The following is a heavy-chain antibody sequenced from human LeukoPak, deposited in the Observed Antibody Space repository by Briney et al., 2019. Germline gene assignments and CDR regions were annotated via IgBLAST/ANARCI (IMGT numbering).Heavy chain of an antibody. CDR2: ISASGSMT. D-gene: IGHD2-21*01. CDR1: GFTFSKYA. J-gene: IGHJ3*02. V-gene: IGHV3-23*01. Sequence: PGGSLRLSCEGSGFTFSKYAMSWVRQAPGKAPEWVSGISASGSMTYYADSVKGRFIISRDSSKNTVFLQMNSLRVEDTALYYCGKDPNGDWVGGFDMWGQGTMVTVSS. CDR3: GKDPNGDWVGGFDM.